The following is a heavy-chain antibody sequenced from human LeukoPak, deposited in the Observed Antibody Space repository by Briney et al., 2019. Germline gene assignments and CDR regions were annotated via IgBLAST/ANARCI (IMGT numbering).Heavy chain of an antibody. CDR1: GYTFTGYY. V-gene: IGHV1-2*04. Sequence: ASVKVSCKASGYTFTGYYMHWVRQAPGQGLGWMGWINPNSGGTNYAQKFQGWVTMTRDTSISTAYMELSRLRSDDTAVYYCARDRYYGSGSYFNWFDPWGQGTLVTVSS. CDR2: INPNSGGT. CDR3: ARDRYYGSGSYFNWFDP. J-gene: IGHJ5*02. D-gene: IGHD3-10*01.